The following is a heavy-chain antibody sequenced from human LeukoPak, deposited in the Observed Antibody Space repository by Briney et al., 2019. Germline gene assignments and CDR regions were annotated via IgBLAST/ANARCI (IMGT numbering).Heavy chain of an antibody. Sequence: GGSLRLSCAASGFTFSSYAMHWVRQAPGKGLEGVAVISYDGRNKYYAGSLKGRFTFSRDNSTNPLYLQMNSLRAEDTAVYYCARSAGSSGHYPYSFDYWGQGTLVTVSS. CDR1: GFTFSSYA. CDR3: ARSAGSSGHYPYSFDY. V-gene: IGHV3-30*04. D-gene: IGHD3-22*01. J-gene: IGHJ4*02. CDR2: ISYDGRNK.